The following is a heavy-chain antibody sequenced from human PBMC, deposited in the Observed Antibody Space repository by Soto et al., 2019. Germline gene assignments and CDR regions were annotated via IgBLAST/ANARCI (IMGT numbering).Heavy chain of an antibody. CDR3: ARDYSSGWYYYGMDV. D-gene: IGHD6-19*01. CDR2: INPSGGST. CDR1: GYTFTSYY. V-gene: IGHV1-46*03. J-gene: IGHJ6*02. Sequence: GASVKVSCKASGYTFTSYYMHWVRQAPGQGLEWMGIINPSGGSTSYAQKFQGRVTMTRDTSTSTVYMELSSLRSEDTAVYYCARDYSSGWYYYGMDVWGQGTTVTVSS.